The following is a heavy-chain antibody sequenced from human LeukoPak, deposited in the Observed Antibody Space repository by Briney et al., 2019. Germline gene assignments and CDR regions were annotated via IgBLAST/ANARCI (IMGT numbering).Heavy chain of an antibody. CDR2: ISSSSSTI. D-gene: IGHD3-22*01. CDR1: GFTFSSYA. J-gene: IGHJ4*02. CDR3: ARGHYYDSSGYRLPDY. Sequence: GGSLRLSCAASGFTFSSYAMHWVRQAPGKGLEWVSYISSSSSTIYYADSVKGRFTISRDNAKNSLYLQMNSLRAEDTAVYYCARGHYYDSSGYRLPDYWGQGTLVTVSS. V-gene: IGHV3-48*01.